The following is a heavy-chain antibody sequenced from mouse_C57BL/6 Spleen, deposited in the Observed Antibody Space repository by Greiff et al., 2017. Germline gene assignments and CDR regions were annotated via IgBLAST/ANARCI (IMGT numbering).Heavy chain of an antibody. V-gene: IGHV1-76*01. CDR3: ARGDYDGGWYFDV. CDR1: GYTFTDYY. D-gene: IGHD2-4*01. J-gene: IGHJ1*03. CDR2: IYPGSGNT. Sequence: QVQLQQSGAELVRPGASVKLSCKASGYTFTDYYINWVKQRPGQGLEWIARIYPGSGNTYYNEKFKGKATLTAEKSSSTAYMQLSSLTSEDSAVYFCARGDYDGGWYFDVWGTGTTVTVSS.